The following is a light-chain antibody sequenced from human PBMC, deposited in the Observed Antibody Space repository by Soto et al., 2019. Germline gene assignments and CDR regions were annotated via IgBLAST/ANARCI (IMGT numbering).Light chain of an antibody. CDR3: QQRHMWPIT. CDR1: QSVSSN. V-gene: IGKV3-11*01. J-gene: IGKJ5*01. Sequence: KVMTQSPATLSVSPGEIATLSFRASQSVSSNLAWYQQKPGQAPRLLIYDASTRATGIPPRFSGSGSGTDFTLTISSLEPEDSAVYYCQQRHMWPITFGQGTRLEIK. CDR2: DAS.